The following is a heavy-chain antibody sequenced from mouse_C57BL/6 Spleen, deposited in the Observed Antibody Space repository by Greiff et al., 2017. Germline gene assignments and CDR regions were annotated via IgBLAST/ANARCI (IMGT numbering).Heavy chain of an antibody. J-gene: IGHJ4*01. CDR2: LDPENGDT. CDR1: GFNIKDDY. CDR3: TTRGGPYAMDY. Sequence: VQLKQSGAELVRPGASVKLSCTASGFNIKDDYMHWVKQRPEQGLEWIGWLDPENGDTEYASKFQGKATITADTSSNTAYLQLSSLTSEDTAVYYCTTRGGPYAMDYWGQGTSVTVSS. V-gene: IGHV14-4*01.